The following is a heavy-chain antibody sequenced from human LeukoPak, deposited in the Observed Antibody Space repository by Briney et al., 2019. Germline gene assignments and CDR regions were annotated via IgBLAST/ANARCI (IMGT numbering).Heavy chain of an antibody. CDR1: GASVSDASYY. V-gene: IGHV4-31*11. J-gene: IGHJ4*02. CDR2: IYYSGST. D-gene: IGHD3-9*01. CDR3: ARVRRDISTGYYPFYFDF. Sequence: SQTLSLTCAVSGASVSDASYYWNWIRQIPGQGLEWIAYIYYSGSTYRNPSLKSRVSLSIDTSKDQFSLNLNSVTAADTAVYYCARVRRDISTGYYPFYFDFWGPGTLVTVSS.